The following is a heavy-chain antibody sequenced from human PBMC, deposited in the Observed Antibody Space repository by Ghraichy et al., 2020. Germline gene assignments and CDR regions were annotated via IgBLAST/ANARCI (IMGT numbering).Heavy chain of an antibody. V-gene: IGHV4-59*01. CDR2: IYYSGST. J-gene: IGHJ6*02. D-gene: IGHD2-2*02. CDR3: ARAVGYCSSTSCYTLHYGMDV. Sequence: SETLSLTCTVSGGSISSYYWSWIRQPPGKGLEWIGYIYYSGSTNYNPSLKSRVTISVDTSKNQFSLKLSSVTAADTAVYYCARAVGYCSSTSCYTLHYGMDVWGQETTVIVSS. CDR1: GGSISSYY.